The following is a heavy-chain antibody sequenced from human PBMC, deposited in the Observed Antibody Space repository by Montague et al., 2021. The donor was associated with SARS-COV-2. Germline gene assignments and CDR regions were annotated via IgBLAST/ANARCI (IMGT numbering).Heavy chain of an antibody. Sequence: SLRLSCAASGFPFSGHAMSWVRQAPGKGLEWVSTITYDTSTTYYADSVKGRFTISRDNSKNTLYLQMNSLRVEDTAVYYCARDCRSSSCTNWGYWGQGTLVTVSS. CDR3: ARDCRSSSCTNWGY. D-gene: IGHD2-2*01. J-gene: IGHJ4*02. CDR1: GFPFSGHA. CDR2: ITYDTSTT. V-gene: IGHV3-23*01.